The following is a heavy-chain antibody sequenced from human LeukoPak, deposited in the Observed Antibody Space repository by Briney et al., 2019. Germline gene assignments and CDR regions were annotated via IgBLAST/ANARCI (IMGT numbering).Heavy chain of an antibody. CDR3: AKDVVPDSGWDLDY. Sequence: GGSLRLSCAASGYTFSTYSMTWVRQGPGKGLEWVSSIYPSGDSTFYADSVKGRFTISRDNSKNTLYLQMSSLRTEDTAIYYCAKDVVPDSGWDLDYWGQGTLVTVSS. J-gene: IGHJ4*02. V-gene: IGHV3-23*01. D-gene: IGHD6-19*01. CDR2: IYPSGDST. CDR1: GYTFSTYS.